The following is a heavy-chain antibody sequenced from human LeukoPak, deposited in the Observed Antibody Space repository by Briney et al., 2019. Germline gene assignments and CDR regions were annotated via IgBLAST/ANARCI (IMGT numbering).Heavy chain of an antibody. J-gene: IGHJ6*03. Sequence: ASETLSLTCTVSGGSISSSSYYWGWIRQPPGKGLEWIGSFYYSGNTYYNPSLKSRVTISVDTSKNPFSLKLSSVTAADTAVYYCASGKGFYYDSSGYYWLYYMDVWGKGTTVTVSS. CDR2: FYYSGNT. CDR3: ASGKGFYYDSSGYYWLYYMDV. CDR1: GGSISSSSYY. V-gene: IGHV4-39*01. D-gene: IGHD3-22*01.